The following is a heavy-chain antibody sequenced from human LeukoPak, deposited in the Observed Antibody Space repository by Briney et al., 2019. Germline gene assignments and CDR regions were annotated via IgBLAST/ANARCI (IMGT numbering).Heavy chain of an antibody. V-gene: IGHV1-2*02. D-gene: IGHD6-13*01. J-gene: IGHJ4*02. CDR3: ARSIAAARPGGDY. CDR1: GYTFTGYY. Sequence: ASVKVSCKASGYTFTGYYMHWVRQAPGQGLEWMGWINPNSGGTNYAQKLQGRVTMTTDTSTSTAYMELRSLRSDDTAVYYCARSIAAARPGGDYWGQGTLVTVSS. CDR2: INPNSGGT.